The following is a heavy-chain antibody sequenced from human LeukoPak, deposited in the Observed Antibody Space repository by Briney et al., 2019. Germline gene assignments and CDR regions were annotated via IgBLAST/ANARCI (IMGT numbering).Heavy chain of an antibody. V-gene: IGHV3-7*04. D-gene: IGHD1-26*01. CDR2: LKQDGSEK. Sequence: GGSPGLLRAASWFTFTNHLKGRGRPAPREGLGVGPSLKQDGSEKYYVESVRGRFTISRDNAKNSLYLQMNSLRAEDTAVYYCARSLGGGFDIWGRGTMVTVSS. J-gene: IGHJ3*02. CDR3: ARSLGGGFDI. CDR1: WFTFTNHL.